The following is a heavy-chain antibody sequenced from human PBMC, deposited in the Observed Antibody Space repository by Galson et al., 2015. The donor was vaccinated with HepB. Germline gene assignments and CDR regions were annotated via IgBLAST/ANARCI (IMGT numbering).Heavy chain of an antibody. CDR2: IWYDGSNK. V-gene: IGHV3-33*01. CDR1: GFTFSNYG. CDR3: ARDPTVTSRGIDY. Sequence: SLRLSCAASGFTFSNYGIHWVRQAPGKGLEWVAVIWYDGSNKYYADSVKGRFTISRDNSKNTLYLQMNSLRAEDTAVYCYARDPTVTSRGIDYWGQGTLVTVSS. J-gene: IGHJ4*02. D-gene: IGHD4-11*01.